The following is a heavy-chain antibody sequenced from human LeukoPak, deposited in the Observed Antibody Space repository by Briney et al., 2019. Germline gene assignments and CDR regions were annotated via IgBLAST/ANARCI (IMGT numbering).Heavy chain of an antibody. CDR1: GGSFSGYY. J-gene: IGHJ4*02. CDR2: INHSGST. V-gene: IGHV4-34*01. Sequence: PSETLSLTCAVYGGSFSGYYWSWIRQPPGKGLEWIGEINHSGSTNYNPSLKSRVTISVDTSKNQFSLKLTSVTAADTAVYYCAGGLLTDPDYWGQGTLVTVSS. D-gene: IGHD2-21*02. CDR3: AGGLLTDPDY.